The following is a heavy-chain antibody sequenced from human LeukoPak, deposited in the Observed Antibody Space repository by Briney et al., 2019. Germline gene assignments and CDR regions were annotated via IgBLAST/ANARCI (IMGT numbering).Heavy chain of an antibody. CDR3: ARATMVRGVT. D-gene: IGHD3-10*01. CDR2: INPNSGGT. CDR1: GYTLTGYY. V-gene: IGHV1-2*02. J-gene: IGHJ4*02. Sequence: ASVTVSCKASGYTLTGYYMHWVRQAPGQGLEWMGWINPNSGGTNYAQKFRGRVTMTRDTSISTAYMELSRLRSDDTAVYYCARATMVRGVTWGQGTLVTVSS.